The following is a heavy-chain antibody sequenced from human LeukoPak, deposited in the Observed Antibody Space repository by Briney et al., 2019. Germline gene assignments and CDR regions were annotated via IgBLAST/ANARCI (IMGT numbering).Heavy chain of an antibody. CDR2: IKQDGSEK. V-gene: IGHV3-7*01. CDR1: GFTFSSYW. Sequence: PGGSLRLSCAASGFTFSSYWMSWIRQAPGKGLEWVATIKQDGSEKYYVDSVKGRFTISRDNAKNSLYLQMNSLRAEDTAVYYCARDSSGQLLSYAFDIWGQGTMVTVSS. D-gene: IGHD6-13*01. CDR3: ARDSSGQLLSYAFDI. J-gene: IGHJ3*02.